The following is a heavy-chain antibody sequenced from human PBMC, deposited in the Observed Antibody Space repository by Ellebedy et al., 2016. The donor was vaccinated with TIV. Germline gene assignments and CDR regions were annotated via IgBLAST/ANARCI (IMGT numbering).Heavy chain of an antibody. Sequence: MPSETLSLTCTVSGGSVSSANYYWTWFRQPPGKGLEWIGYIYSSGRTDYKHSLKSRMAISVDTSRNQISLKLSSVTAADTAVYYCARLPHGSVFGYFDYWGQGTLVTVSS. J-gene: IGHJ4*02. CDR2: IYSSGRT. V-gene: IGHV4-61*01. CDR1: GGSVSSANYY. D-gene: IGHD2-2*03. CDR3: ARLPHGSVFGYFDY.